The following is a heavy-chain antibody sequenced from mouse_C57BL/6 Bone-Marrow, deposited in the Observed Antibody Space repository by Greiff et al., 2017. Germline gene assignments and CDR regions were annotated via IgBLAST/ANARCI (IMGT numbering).Heavy chain of an antibody. V-gene: IGHV1-7*01. J-gene: IGHJ2*01. D-gene: IGHD1-1*01. CDR2: LNPSSGYP. Sequence: VQLQQSGAELAKPGASVKLSCKASGYTFTSYWMHWVKQRPGQGLEWIGYLNPSSGYPKYNQKFKDKATLTADKSSSTAYMQLSSLTYEDTADYYCARLRDYFDYWGQGTTLTVSS. CDR1: GYTFTSYW. CDR3: ARLRDYFDY.